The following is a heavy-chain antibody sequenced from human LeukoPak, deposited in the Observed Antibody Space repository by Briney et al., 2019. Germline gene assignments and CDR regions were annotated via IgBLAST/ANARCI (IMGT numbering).Heavy chain of an antibody. V-gene: IGHV3-30-3*01. CDR2: ISYDGSNK. J-gene: IGHJ4*02. CDR3: ARTQSYFDY. Sequence: TGGSPRLSCAASGFTFSSYAMHWVRQAPGKGLEWVAVISYDGSNKYYADSVKGRFTISRDNSKNTLYLQMNSLRAEDTAVYYCARTQSYFDYWGQGTLVTVSS. CDR1: GFTFSSYA.